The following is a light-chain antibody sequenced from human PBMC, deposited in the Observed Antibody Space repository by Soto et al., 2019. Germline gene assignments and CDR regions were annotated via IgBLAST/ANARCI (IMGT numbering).Light chain of an antibody. CDR1: QSVSSKY. J-gene: IGKJ1*01. CDR3: QQYGSSPWT. Sequence: ENVLTQSPGTLSLSPGERATLSCRASQSVSSKYFVWYQQKPGQPPRLLIYGATTRATGIPDRFSGSGSGTDFTLTISRLEPEDVAVYYCQQYGSSPWTFGQGTKVEI. CDR2: GAT. V-gene: IGKV3-20*01.